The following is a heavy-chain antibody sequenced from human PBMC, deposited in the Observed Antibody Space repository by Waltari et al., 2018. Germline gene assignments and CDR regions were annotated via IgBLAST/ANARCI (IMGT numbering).Heavy chain of an antibody. CDR3: ARGRFSIVVVPAAMGWFDP. J-gene: IGHJ5*02. D-gene: IGHD2-2*01. CDR2: INHSGST. CDR1: GGSFSGYY. Sequence: QVQLQQWGAGLLKPSETLSLTCAVYGGSFSGYYWSWIRQPPGKGLEWIGEINHSGSTNYNPSLKSRVTIAVDTSKNQFSLKLSSVTAADTAVYYCARGRFSIVVVPAAMGWFDPWGQGTLVTVSS. V-gene: IGHV4-34*01.